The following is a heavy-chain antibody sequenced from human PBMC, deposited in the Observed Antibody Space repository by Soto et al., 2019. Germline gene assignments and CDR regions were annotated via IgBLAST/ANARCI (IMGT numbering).Heavy chain of an antibody. CDR3: ARASFAGRYYYSGMDV. D-gene: IGHD2-21*01. Sequence: GESLKISCNGSGYKFTNNWICWVRQMPGKGLEWMGIIYPGDSDTRYSPSFQGQVTISADRSISTAYLQWSSLTASDAAVYYCARASFAGRYYYSGMDVWGQGTTVTVSS. CDR2: IYPGDSDT. V-gene: IGHV5-51*01. CDR1: GYKFTNNW. J-gene: IGHJ6*02.